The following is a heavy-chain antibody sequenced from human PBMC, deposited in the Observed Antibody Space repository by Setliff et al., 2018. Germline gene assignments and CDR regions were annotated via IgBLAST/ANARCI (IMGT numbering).Heavy chain of an antibody. D-gene: IGHD3-3*01. CDR2: ISAYTGNA. CDR3: ARAPRLEWILPTFDL. Sequence: RASVKVSCKASGGTFSTLAITWVRQAPGQGLEWLGWISAYTGNADYAQNLQGRLTMTTDTSTNTAYMELRSLTPDDTAIYYCARAPRLEWILPTFDLWGQGTPVTVSS. V-gene: IGHV1-18*01. J-gene: IGHJ4*02. CDR1: GGTFSTLA.